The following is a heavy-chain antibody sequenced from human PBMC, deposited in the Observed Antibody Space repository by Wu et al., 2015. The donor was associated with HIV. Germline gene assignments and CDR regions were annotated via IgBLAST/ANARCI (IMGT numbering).Heavy chain of an antibody. CDR2: INPNSGGT. J-gene: IGHJ4*02. CDR1: GYTFTGYY. V-gene: IGHV1-2*02. CDR3: ARADYGDSREGYYFDY. D-gene: IGHD4-17*01. Sequence: QVQLVQSGAEVKKPGASVKVSCKASGYTFTGYYMHWVRQAPGQGLEWMGWINPNSGGTNYAQKFQGRVTMTRDASISTAYMELSRLRSDDTAVYYCARADYGDSREGYYFDYWGQGTLVTVSS.